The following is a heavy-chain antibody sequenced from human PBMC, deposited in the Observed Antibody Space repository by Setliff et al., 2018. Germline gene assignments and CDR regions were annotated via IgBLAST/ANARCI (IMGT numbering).Heavy chain of an antibody. V-gene: IGHV1-46*01. D-gene: IGHD2-15*01. CDR3: ARVRDCSGGICHRGFHHYMDV. J-gene: IGHJ6*03. Sequence: ASVKVSCKASGYTFTNHYMHWVRQAPGQGLEWMGMINPGGGSTTYAQKFQGRVTMTRDTSTSTVYMELSSLRPEDTAVYYCARVRDCSGGICHRGFHHYMDVWGKGTTVTVSS. CDR1: GYTFTNHY. CDR2: INPGGGST.